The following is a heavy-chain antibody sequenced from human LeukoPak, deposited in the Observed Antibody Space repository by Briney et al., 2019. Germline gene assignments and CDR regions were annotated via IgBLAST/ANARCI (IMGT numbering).Heavy chain of an antibody. V-gene: IGHV3-48*04. Sequence: GGSLRLSCAASGFTFSSYAMSWVRQAPGKGLEWVSYISSSGSTIYYADSVKGRFTISRDNAKNSLYLQMNSLRAEDTAVYYCARVRVTMVRGVILTTNYYGMDVWGQGTTVTVSS. CDR3: ARVRVTMVRGVILTTNYYGMDV. J-gene: IGHJ6*02. CDR2: ISSSGSTI. D-gene: IGHD3-10*01. CDR1: GFTFSSYA.